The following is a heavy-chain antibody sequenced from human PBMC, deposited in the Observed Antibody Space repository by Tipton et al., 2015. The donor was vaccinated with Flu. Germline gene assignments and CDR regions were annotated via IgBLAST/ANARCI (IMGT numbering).Heavy chain of an antibody. D-gene: IGHD3-10*01. V-gene: IGHV3-30*14. CDR3: AREPAPIGSPKSDAFEV. CDR2: ISYNGKNI. J-gene: IGHJ3*01. Sequence: QLVQSRGDVVQPGRSLRLSCAISGFTFSTYAMHWVRQAPGKGLEWLSFISYNGKNIYYADSVKGRFTISRDDSKNTLALQMNSLTTEDTAIYYCAREPAPIGSPKSDAFEVWGQGTRVTVSS. CDR1: GFTFSTYA.